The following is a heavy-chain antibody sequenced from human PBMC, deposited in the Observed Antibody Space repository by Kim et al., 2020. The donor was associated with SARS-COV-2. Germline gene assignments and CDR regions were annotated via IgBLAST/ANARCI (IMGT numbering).Heavy chain of an antibody. CDR2: ISWNSGSI. J-gene: IGHJ6*02. CDR1: GFTFGDYA. V-gene: IGHV3-9*01. Sequence: GGSLRLSCAASGFTFGDYAMHWVRQAPGKGLEWVSGISWNSGSIGYADSVKGRFTISRDNAKNSLYLQMNSLRAEDTALYYCAKEPGIAAAGTAYYYYGMDVWGQGTTVTVSS. D-gene: IGHD6-13*01. CDR3: AKEPGIAAAGTAYYYYGMDV.